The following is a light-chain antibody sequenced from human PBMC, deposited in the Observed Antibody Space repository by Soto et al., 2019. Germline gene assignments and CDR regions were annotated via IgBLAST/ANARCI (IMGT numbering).Light chain of an antibody. CDR3: QQHNAWPIT. Sequence: IVLPQSPGTLSVSPGERVILSCRASQTLRNELAWYQQKPVQAPRLLIYGGFTRATGIPARLSGSGSGTEFTLNIDILQSEDFAIYDCQQHNAWPITFGPGSKLDLK. CDR1: QTLRNE. V-gene: IGKV3-15*01. J-gene: IGKJ3*01. CDR2: GGF.